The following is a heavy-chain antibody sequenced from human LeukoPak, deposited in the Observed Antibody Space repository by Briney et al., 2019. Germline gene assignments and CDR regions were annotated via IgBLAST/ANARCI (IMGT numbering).Heavy chain of an antibody. CDR3: ARGMRLFDY. CDR2: MYGSGST. Sequence: PSETLSLTCTVSGASVNDYYWNWIRQPAGGGLEWIGRMYGSGSTNYNPSLKSRVTMSVDTSKSQFSLKLNSVTAADTAVYYCARGMRLFDYWGQGILVTVSS. CDR1: GASVNDYY. J-gene: IGHJ4*02. V-gene: IGHV4-4*07.